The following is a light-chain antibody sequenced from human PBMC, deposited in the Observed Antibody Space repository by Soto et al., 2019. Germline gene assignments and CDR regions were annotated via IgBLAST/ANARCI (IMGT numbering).Light chain of an antibody. CDR3: TSYASSGAYV. J-gene: IGLJ1*01. CDR2: EVS. V-gene: IGLV2-14*01. Sequence: QSVLTQPASVSGSPGQSITISCTGTSSDVGGYKYVSWYQQYPGKAPKLMIYEVSNRPSGVSNRFSGSKSDNTASLTISGLQAEDEADYYCTSYASSGAYVFGTGTKLTVL. CDR1: SSDVGGYKY.